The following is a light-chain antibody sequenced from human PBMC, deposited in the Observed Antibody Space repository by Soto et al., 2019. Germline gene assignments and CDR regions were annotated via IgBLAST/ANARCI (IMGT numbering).Light chain of an antibody. CDR3: QQYGNSPPS. J-gene: IGKJ4*01. Sequence: EIVLTQSPGTVSLSPGERATLSCRASQSVSNNYLAWYQQKPGQALRLLIYGASRRATGIPDRFSGSGSGTDFTLTISRLEPEDFAVYHCQQYGNSPPSLGGGTKVDIK. CDR1: QSVSNNY. V-gene: IGKV3-20*01. CDR2: GAS.